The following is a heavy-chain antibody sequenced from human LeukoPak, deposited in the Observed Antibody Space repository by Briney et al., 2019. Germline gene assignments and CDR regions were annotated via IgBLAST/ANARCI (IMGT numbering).Heavy chain of an antibody. J-gene: IGHJ6*03. CDR1: GGSISSYY. Sequence: SETLSLTCTVSGGSISSYYWSWIRQPPGKGLEWIGYIYYSGSTNYNPSLKSRVTISVDTSKNQFSLKLSSVTAADTAVYYCARDLELGTNNGGYYYMDVWGKGTTVTISS. CDR2: IYYSGST. D-gene: IGHD1/OR15-1a*01. CDR3: ARDLELGTNNGGYYYMDV. V-gene: IGHV4-59*01.